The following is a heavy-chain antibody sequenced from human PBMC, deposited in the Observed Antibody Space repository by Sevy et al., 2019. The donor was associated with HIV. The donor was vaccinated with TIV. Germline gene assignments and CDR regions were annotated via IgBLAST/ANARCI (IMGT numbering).Heavy chain of an antibody. CDR3: AKDPDDTYDYGEHSDY. Sequence: GGSLRLSCAASGFTLSRTGMIWVRQAPRKGLEWVSGISGSGFSTNYADSVKGRFTISRDNSKNTLYLQMNSLRGEDTAVYYCAKDPDDTYDYGEHSDYWGQGTLVTVSS. V-gene: IGHV3-23*01. J-gene: IGHJ4*02. D-gene: IGHD4-17*01. CDR2: ISGSGFST. CDR1: GFTLSRTG.